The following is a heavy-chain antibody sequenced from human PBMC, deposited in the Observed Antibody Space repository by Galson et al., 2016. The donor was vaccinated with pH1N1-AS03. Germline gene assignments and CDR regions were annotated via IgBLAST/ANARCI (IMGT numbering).Heavy chain of an antibody. J-gene: IGHJ4*01. Sequence: QSGAEVKKPGESLKISCKTSGYIFTSYWVAWVRHMPGKGLEWMGIIYPGDSDTRYSPSFQGQVTISADRSINTAYLQWSSLIASNTALYYSARQVRDGYNDYFDYGGHGILVTVSS. D-gene: IGHD5-24*01. CDR1: GYIFTSYW. CDR3: ARQVRDGYNDYFDY. CDR2: IYPGDSDT. V-gene: IGHV5-51*01.